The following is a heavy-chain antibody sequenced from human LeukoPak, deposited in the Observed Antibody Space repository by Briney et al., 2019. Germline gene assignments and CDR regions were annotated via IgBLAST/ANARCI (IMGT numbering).Heavy chain of an antibody. J-gene: IGHJ1*01. CDR2: IWFDGSNK. Sequence: PGGSLRLSCAASGFTFSGYSMNWVRQAPGKGLQWVAVIWFDGSNKYYADSVKGRFTISRDSSEKTLYLQMNSLRAEDTAVYYCARGPGDDSSGYSVEYFQHWGQGTLVTVSS. CDR1: GFTFSGYS. D-gene: IGHD3-22*01. V-gene: IGHV3-33*08. CDR3: ARGPGDDSSGYSVEYFQH.